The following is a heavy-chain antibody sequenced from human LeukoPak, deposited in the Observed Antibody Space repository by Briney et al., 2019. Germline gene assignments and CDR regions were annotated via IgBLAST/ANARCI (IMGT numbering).Heavy chain of an antibody. J-gene: IGHJ6*02. CDR2: INPSGGST. CDR1: GYTFTGYY. V-gene: IGHV1-46*01. D-gene: IGHD5-12*01. Sequence: ASVKVSCKASGYTFTGYYMHWVRQAPGQGLGWMGLINPSGGSTSYAQKFQGRVTMTRDTSTSTVYMELSSLRSEDTAVYYCARDLRGYSYYYGMDVWGQGTTVTVSS. CDR3: ARDLRGYSYYYGMDV.